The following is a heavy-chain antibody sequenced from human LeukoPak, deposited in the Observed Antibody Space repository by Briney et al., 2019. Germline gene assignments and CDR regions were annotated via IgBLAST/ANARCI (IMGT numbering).Heavy chain of an antibody. J-gene: IGHJ4*02. CDR2: VYHSGST. Sequence: SETLSLTCAVSDYSISSGNYWGWIRQPPGKGLEWIGSVYHSGSTHYSPSLKSRVTISVDTSKNQFSLKLGSVTAADTAVYYCARNDSSGYFDYWGQGTLVTVSS. CDR1: DYSISSGNY. D-gene: IGHD3-22*01. CDR3: ARNDSSGYFDY. V-gene: IGHV4-38-2*01.